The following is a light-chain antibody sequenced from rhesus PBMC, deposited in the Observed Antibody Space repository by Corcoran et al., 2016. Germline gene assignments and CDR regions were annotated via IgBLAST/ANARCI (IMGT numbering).Light chain of an antibody. Sequence: EIVLTQSPATLSLSPGERATLSCRASQSVSSSLAWYQQKPGQAPRLLIYDASSRAPGLPDRLSGIGSGTDFTLPISSLEPEDGGVYYCQQYSNWPLTFGGGTKVELK. CDR2: DAS. CDR1: QSVSSS. CDR3: QQYSNWPLT. J-gene: IGKJ4*01. V-gene: IGKV3-35*01.